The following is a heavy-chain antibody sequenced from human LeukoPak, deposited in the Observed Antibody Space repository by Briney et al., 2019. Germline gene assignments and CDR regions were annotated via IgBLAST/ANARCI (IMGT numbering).Heavy chain of an antibody. D-gene: IGHD6-6*01. Sequence: QAGGSLRLSCAASGFTVSSNYMSWVRQAPGKGLEWVSVIYSGGSTYYADSVKGRFTISRDNSKNTLHLQMNSLRAEDMAVYYCALSRYSSSSVWDFWGQGTLVTVSS. CDR3: ALSRYSSSSVWDF. V-gene: IGHV3-66*01. J-gene: IGHJ4*02. CDR1: GFTVSSNY. CDR2: IYSGGST.